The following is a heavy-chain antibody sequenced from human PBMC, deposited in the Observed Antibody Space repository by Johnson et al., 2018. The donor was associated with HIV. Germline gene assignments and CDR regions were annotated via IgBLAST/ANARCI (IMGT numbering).Heavy chain of an antibody. D-gene: IGHD1-1*01. Sequence: QVQLVESGGGVVQPGRSLRLSCAASGFTFSSYAMHWVRQAPGKGLEWVAVISYDGSNKYYADSVKGRFTISRDNSKNTLYLQMNSLRAEDTAVYYCARGFEQLDDACDIWGQGTMVTVSS. CDR2: ISYDGSNK. J-gene: IGHJ3*02. CDR3: ARGFEQLDDACDI. CDR1: GFTFSSYA. V-gene: IGHV3-30-3*01.